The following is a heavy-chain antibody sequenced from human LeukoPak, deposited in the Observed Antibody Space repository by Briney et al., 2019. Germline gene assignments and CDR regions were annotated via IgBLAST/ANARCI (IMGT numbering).Heavy chain of an antibody. D-gene: IGHD2-2*01. CDR2: NYYSGSP. V-gene: IGHV4-31*03. Sequence: SQTLSLTCTVSGGSISSGCYYWSWIRQQPGKGLEWNGYNYYSGSPYYNLSLKSRVTISVDTSKNQFSLKLSSVTAADTAVYYCARAPTIVVVPAAILTAYFDYWGQGTLVTVSS. CDR1: GGSISSGCYY. J-gene: IGHJ4*02. CDR3: ARAPTIVVVPAAILTAYFDY.